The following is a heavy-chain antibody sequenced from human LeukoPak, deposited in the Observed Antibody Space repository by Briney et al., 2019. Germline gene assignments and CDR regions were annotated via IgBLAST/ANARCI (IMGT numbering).Heavy chain of an antibody. CDR2: ISYDGSNK. Sequence: QPGGSLRLSCAASGFTFSSYAMHWVRQAPGKGLEWVAVISYDGSNKYYADSVKGRFTISRDNSKNTLYLQMNSLRAEDTAVYYCASPYYYDSSGYPSSPFDYWGQGTLVTVSS. J-gene: IGHJ4*02. V-gene: IGHV3-30-3*01. CDR3: ASPYYYDSSGYPSSPFDY. CDR1: GFTFSSYA. D-gene: IGHD3-22*01.